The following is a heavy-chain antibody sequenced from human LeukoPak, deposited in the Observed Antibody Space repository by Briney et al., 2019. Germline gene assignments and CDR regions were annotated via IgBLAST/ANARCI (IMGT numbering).Heavy chain of an antibody. CDR1: GGSISSGSYY. J-gene: IGHJ5*02. CDR3: ARDVVVVTAIGNWFDP. CDR2: IYTSGST. D-gene: IGHD2-21*02. Sequence: PSETLSLTCTVSGGSISSGSYYWSWIRQPAGKGLESIGRIYTSGSTNYNPSLKSRVTISVDTSKNQFSLKLSSVTAADTAVYYCARDVVVVTAIGNWFDPWGQGTLVTVSS. V-gene: IGHV4-61*02.